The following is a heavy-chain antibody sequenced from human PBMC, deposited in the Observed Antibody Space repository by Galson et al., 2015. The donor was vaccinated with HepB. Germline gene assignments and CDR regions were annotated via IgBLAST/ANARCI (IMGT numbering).Heavy chain of an antibody. Sequence: SLRLSCAASGFTVSNNYINWVRQAPGKGLEWVSVIYSGGSTYYADSVKGRFTISRDNSKNTLYLQMNSLRVEDTAVYYCARGPLYSSSWYYFDYWGQGTLVTVSS. J-gene: IGHJ4*02. CDR3: ARGPLYSSSWYYFDY. V-gene: IGHV3-66*01. D-gene: IGHD6-13*01. CDR2: IYSGGST. CDR1: GFTVSNNY.